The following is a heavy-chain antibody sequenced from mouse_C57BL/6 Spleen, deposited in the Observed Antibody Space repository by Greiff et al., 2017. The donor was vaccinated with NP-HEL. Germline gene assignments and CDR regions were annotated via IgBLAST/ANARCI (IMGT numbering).Heavy chain of an antibody. V-gene: IGHV1-18*01. CDR3: ARLWSMDYYAMDY. CDR2: INPNNGGT. J-gene: IGHJ4*01. D-gene: IGHD1-1*02. CDR1: GYTFTDYN. Sequence: EVQLQQSGPELVKPGASVKIPCKASGYTFTDYNMDWVKQSHGKSLEWIGDINPNNGGTIYNQKFKGKATLTVDKSSSTAYMELRSLTSEDTAVYYCARLWSMDYYAMDYWGQGTSVTVSS.